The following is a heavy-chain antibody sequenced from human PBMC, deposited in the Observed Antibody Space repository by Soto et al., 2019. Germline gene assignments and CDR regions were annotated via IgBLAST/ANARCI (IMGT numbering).Heavy chain of an antibody. CDR1: GGSISSGGYY. CDR3: ARGIVVVPAAIFGP. J-gene: IGHJ5*02. CDR2: IYYSGST. Sequence: SETLSLTCTVSGGSISSGGYYWSWIRQHPGKGLEWIGYIYYSGSTYYNPSLKSRVTISVDASKNQFSLKLSSVTAADTAVYYCARGIVVVPAAIFGPWGQGTLVTVSS. V-gene: IGHV4-31*03. D-gene: IGHD2-2*01.